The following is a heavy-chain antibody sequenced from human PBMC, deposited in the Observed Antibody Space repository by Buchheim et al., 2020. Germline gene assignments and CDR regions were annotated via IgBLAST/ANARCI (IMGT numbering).Heavy chain of an antibody. Sequence: EVQLVESGGGLVQPGESLKLSCAASGFSFSTNWMSWVRQAPGKGLEWVANIKQDGSEKSYVDSVEGRFTISRDNAKNSLYLPMNSLRAEDTAVYYCVGGYDLYYYYGMDVWGQGTT. V-gene: IGHV3-7*01. J-gene: IGHJ6*02. CDR1: GFSFSTNW. D-gene: IGHD5-12*01. CDR2: IKQDGSEK. CDR3: VGGYDLYYYYGMDV.